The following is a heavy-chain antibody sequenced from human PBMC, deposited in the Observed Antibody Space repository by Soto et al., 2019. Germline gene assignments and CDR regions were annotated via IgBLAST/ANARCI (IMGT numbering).Heavy chain of an antibody. J-gene: IGHJ1*01. CDR3: AKGRVLQWFGEPPFY. Sequence: EVQLLESGGGLVQPGGSLRLSCTASGFTFSSHVMSWVRQAPGKGLEWVSAISGSSGSIYYADAVKGRFTISRDNSKNTLYLQMNSLRAEDTAVYYCAKGRVLQWFGEPPFYLGQGTLVTVSS. CDR1: GFTFSSHV. D-gene: IGHD3-10*01. V-gene: IGHV3-23*01. CDR2: ISGSSGSI.